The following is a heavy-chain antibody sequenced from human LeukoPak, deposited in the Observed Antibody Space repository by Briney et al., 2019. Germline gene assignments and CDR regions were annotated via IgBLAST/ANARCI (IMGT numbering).Heavy chain of an antibody. J-gene: IGHJ4*02. CDR3: ARVHYDSSGYYYDY. Sequence: PGGSLRLSCAASGFTFSSYWMSWVRQAPGKGLEWVANIKQDGSGKYYVDSVKGRFTISRDNAKNSLYLQMNSLRAEDTAVYYCARVHYDSSGYYYDYWGQGTLVTVSS. D-gene: IGHD3-22*01. CDR2: IKQDGSGK. V-gene: IGHV3-7*01. CDR1: GFTFSSYW.